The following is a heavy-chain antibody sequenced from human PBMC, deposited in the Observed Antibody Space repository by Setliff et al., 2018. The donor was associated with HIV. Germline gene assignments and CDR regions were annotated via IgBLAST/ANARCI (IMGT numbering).Heavy chain of an antibody. V-gene: IGHV4-31*03. Sequence: LSLTCTVSGGSISSGYYYWSWIRQHPGKGLEWIGYIYYSGNPFYNPSLRSRVTISLDTSKNQFSPKLSSVTAADTAVYYCARGFDYAQRPPLYYFDYWGQGTLVTVSS. CDR2: IYYSGNP. D-gene: IGHD2-2*01. CDR1: GGSISSGYYY. J-gene: IGHJ4*02. CDR3: ARGFDYAQRPPLYYFDY.